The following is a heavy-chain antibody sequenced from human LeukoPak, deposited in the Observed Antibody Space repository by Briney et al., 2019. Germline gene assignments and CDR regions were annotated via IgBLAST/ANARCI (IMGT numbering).Heavy chain of an antibody. V-gene: IGHV3-48*03. Sequence: PGGSLRLSCTASGFTFSSYEMNWVRQAPGKGLEWISYISKSGGPIYYADSVQGRFTISRENAKNPLYLQMNSLRAEDTAIYYCARVARDYYLWSDPIETFYFDSWGQGTLVTVSS. CDR2: ISKSGGPI. CDR3: ARVARDYYLWSDPIETFYFDS. J-gene: IGHJ4*02. CDR1: GFTFSSYE. D-gene: IGHD3-3*01.